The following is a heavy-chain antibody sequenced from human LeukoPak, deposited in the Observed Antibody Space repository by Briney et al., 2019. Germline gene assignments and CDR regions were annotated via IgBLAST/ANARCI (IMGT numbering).Heavy chain of an antibody. Sequence: GGSLRLSCAASGFIFSGYWMSWVRQAPGRGLEWVANTNPDGSIKYYVDSVNGRFTISRDNAKNSLYLQMNSLRAEDTAVYYCVSGFLQWLYWGQGTLVTVSS. CDR1: GFIFSGYW. CDR2: TNPDGSIK. D-gene: IGHD3-3*01. CDR3: VSGFLQWLY. V-gene: IGHV3-7*01. J-gene: IGHJ4*02.